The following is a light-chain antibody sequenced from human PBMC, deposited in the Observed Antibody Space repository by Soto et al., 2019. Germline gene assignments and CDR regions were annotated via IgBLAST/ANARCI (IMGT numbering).Light chain of an antibody. V-gene: IGKV1-39*01. Sequence: DIQMTQSPSSLSASVGDRVTITCRASKSITNYLNWYQQKPGKAPKLLLYAASSLQSGVPSRFSGSESGTDFTLSISSLQPEDFAPYYCQQSYSTPWTFGQGTKVEIK. CDR3: QQSYSTPWT. J-gene: IGKJ1*01. CDR2: AAS. CDR1: KSITNY.